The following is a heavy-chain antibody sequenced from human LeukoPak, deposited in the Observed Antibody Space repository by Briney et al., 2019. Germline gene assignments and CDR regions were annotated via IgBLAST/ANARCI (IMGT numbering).Heavy chain of an antibody. CDR1: GYTFTSYD. CDR2: MNPNSGNT. D-gene: IGHD2-15*01. J-gene: IGHJ4*02. CDR3: AIELRHQDY. Sequence: ASVKVSCKASGYTFTSYDINWVRQATGQGLEWLGYMNPNSGNTGYAQKFQGRVTMTRNTSISTAYMELSSLRSEDTAMYYCAIELRHQDYWGQGTLVTVSS. V-gene: IGHV1-8*01.